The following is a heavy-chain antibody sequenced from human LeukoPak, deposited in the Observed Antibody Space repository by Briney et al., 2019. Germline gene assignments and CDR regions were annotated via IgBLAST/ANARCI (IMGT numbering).Heavy chain of an antibody. Sequence: ASVKVSCMASGYTFTGYYMHWVRQAPGQGLERMGWINPNSGGTNYAQKFQGRVTMTRDTSISTAYMKLSRLRSDDTAVYYCAILPYYYDSSGYRVTDAFDIWGQGTMVTVSS. D-gene: IGHD3-22*01. CDR1: GYTFTGYY. CDR2: INPNSGGT. V-gene: IGHV1-2*02. CDR3: AILPYYYDSSGYRVTDAFDI. J-gene: IGHJ3*02.